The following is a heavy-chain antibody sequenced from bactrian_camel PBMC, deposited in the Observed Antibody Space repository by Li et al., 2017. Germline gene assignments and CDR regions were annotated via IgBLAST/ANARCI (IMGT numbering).Heavy chain of an antibody. CDR1: ASNDYC. D-gene: IGHD3*01. Sequence: HVQLVESGGELVQPGGSLTLSCVVSASNDYCLGWVRLAPGKEIEGVAAIDSDGHANYRDSVKGRFTISKDNAKNILYLQISSLKPEDTAMYYCAAVGLQVTATRALGLMDRGRSMYSGQGTQVTVS. J-gene: IGHJ4*01. CDR2: IDSDGHA. V-gene: IGHV3S53*01.